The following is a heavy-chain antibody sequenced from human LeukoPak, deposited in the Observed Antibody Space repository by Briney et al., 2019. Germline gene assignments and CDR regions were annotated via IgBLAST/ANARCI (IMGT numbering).Heavy chain of an antibody. D-gene: IGHD1-26*01. Sequence: ASVKVSCKASGYTFTSYDINWVRQATGQGLEWMGWMNPNSGNTGYAQTFQGRVTMTRNTSISTAYMELSSLRSEDTAVYYCVEATDYYGMDVWGQGTTVTVSS. CDR3: VEATDYYGMDV. J-gene: IGHJ6*02. CDR1: GYTFTSYD. V-gene: IGHV1-8*01. CDR2: MNPNSGNT.